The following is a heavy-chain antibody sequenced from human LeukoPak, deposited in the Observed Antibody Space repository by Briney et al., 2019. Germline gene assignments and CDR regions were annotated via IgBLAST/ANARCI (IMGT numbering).Heavy chain of an antibody. V-gene: IGHV4-34*01. CDR1: GGSFSGYY. D-gene: IGHD2-21*02. CDR2: INHSGST. J-gene: IGHJ5*02. CDR3: ATSVVVVTANWFDP. Sequence: RTSETLSLTCAVYGGSFSGYYWSWIRQPPGKGLEWIGEINHSGSTNYNPSLKSRVTISVDTSKNQFSLKLSSVTAADTVVYYCATSVVVVTANWFDPWGQGTLVTVSS.